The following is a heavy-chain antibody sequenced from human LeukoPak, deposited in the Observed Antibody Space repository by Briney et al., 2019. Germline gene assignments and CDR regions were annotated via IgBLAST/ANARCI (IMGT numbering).Heavy chain of an antibody. Sequence: PGGSLRLSCVASGFTFDDYGMSWVRQAPGKGLEWVSGINWNGGSTGYADSVKGRFTISRDNAKNSLYLQMNSLRAEDTALYHCARGRYCSSTSCYLFDYWGQGTLVTVSS. J-gene: IGHJ4*02. CDR1: GFTFDDYG. D-gene: IGHD2-2*01. V-gene: IGHV3-20*01. CDR3: ARGRYCSSTSCYLFDY. CDR2: INWNGGST.